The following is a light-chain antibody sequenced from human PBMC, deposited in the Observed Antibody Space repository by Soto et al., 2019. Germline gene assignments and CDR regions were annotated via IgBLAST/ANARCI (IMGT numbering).Light chain of an antibody. Sequence: QSVLTQPPSASGSPGQSVTISCTGTSSDVGSYNYVSWYQQHPGKAPKLMIYGMSKRPSGVPDRFSGSKSGNTASLTVSGLQAEDEADYYRSSYAGSYNWVFGGGTKLTVL. CDR3: SSYAGSYNWV. CDR2: GMS. J-gene: IGLJ3*02. V-gene: IGLV2-8*01. CDR1: SSDVGSYNY.